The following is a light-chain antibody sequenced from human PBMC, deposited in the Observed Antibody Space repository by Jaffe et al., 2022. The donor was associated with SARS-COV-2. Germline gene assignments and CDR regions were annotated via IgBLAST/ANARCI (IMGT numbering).Light chain of an antibody. V-gene: IGKV1-17*01. Sequence: DIQMTQSPSSLSASVGDRVTITCRASQVIRNDLDWYQQKPGKAPKRLIYGASSLQSGVPSRFSGSGSGTEFTLTISSLQPEDFATYYCLQHDNFPLTFGGGTKVEIK. J-gene: IGKJ4*01. CDR3: LQHDNFPLT. CDR2: GAS. CDR1: QVIRND.